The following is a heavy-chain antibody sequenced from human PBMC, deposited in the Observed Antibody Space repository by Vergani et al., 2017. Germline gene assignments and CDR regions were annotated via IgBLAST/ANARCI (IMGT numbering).Heavy chain of an antibody. J-gene: IGHJ4*02. D-gene: IGHD4-17*01. CDR3: ARVRYGDYADY. CDR1: RGPISSGDYY. CDR2: IYYTGST. Sequence: QVQLQESGPRLVKLSQTLTLTCTVSRGPISSGDYYWTWIRQPPGKGLEWIGYIYYTGSTYFDPSLKSRVTISVDTSKNQFSLKLSSVTAADTAVYYCARVRYGDYADYWGQGTLVTVSS. V-gene: IGHV4-30-4*08.